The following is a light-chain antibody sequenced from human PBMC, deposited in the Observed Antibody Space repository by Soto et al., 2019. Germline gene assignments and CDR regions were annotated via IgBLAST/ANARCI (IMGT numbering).Light chain of an antibody. CDR3: QHYGSSPPYA. J-gene: IGKJ2*01. CDR1: RSFASSY. CDR2: AAS. V-gene: IGKV3-20*01. Sequence: DMVLTQSPGTLSLSPGESATLSCGASRSFASSYLGWYQQKPGQAPRLLLYAASKRATGIPDRFSGGGSGTDFTLTIDRLEPEDSAVYYCQHYGSSPPYAFGQGTKVDIK.